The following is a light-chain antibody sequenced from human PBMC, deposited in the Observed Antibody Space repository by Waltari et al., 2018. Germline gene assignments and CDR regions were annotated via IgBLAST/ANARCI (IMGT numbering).Light chain of an antibody. J-gene: IGLJ2*01. CDR1: STDVARYDL. CDR3: CSYAGSSTSV. V-gene: IGLV2-23*02. CDR2: EVS. Sequence: QSALPQPPSVSGSPGHSITISCTGTSTDVARYDLIARYQQHPGKAPNLLIYEVSKRPSGVSNRFSGSKSGNTASLTISGLQAEDEADYYCCSYAGSSTSVFGGGTKLTVL.